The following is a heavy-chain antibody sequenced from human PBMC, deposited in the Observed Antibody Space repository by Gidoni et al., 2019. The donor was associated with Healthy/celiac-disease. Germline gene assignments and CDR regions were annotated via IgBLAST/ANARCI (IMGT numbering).Heavy chain of an antibody. CDR3: ARGRYCGGDCYSGIIDY. V-gene: IGHV3-21*01. D-gene: IGHD2-21*02. CDR1: GFTFSRSS. Sequence: EVQLVESGGGLVKPGGSLRLSCAASGFTFSRSSMNWVRQAPGKGLEWVSSISSSSSYIYYADSVKGRFTISRDNAKNSLYLQMNSLRAEDTAVYYCARGRYCGGDCYSGIIDYWGQGTLVTVSS. CDR2: ISSSSSYI. J-gene: IGHJ4*02.